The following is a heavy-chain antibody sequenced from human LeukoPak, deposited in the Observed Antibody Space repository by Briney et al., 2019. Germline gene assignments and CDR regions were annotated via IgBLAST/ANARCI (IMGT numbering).Heavy chain of an antibody. V-gene: IGHV1-24*01. CDR1: GYTLTELS. CDR2: SDPEDGET. Sequence: ASVKVSCKVSGYTLTELSMHWVRQAPGKGLEWMGGSDPEDGETIYAQKFQGRVTMTEDTSTDTAYMELSSLRSDDTAVYFCARDKGSGYLPFDFWGQGTLVTVSS. CDR3: ARDKGSGYLPFDF. D-gene: IGHD5-18*01. J-gene: IGHJ4*02.